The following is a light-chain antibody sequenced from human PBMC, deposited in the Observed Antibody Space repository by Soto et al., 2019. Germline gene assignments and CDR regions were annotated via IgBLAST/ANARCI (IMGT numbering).Light chain of an antibody. Sequence: IVMTQSPATLSSSPGERATLSCRASQSFRGLLAWYQQKSGQAPRLLIYDAYNRATGIPPRFSGSGSGTDFTLTSSSLEPEDSAVYYCQQRHMWPITFGQGTRVEI. V-gene: IGKV3-11*01. CDR2: DAY. CDR3: QQRHMWPIT. J-gene: IGKJ5*01. CDR1: QSFRGL.